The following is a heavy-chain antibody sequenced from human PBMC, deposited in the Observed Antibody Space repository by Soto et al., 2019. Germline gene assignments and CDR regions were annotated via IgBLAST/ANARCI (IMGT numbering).Heavy chain of an antibody. CDR1: GFTFSSYA. V-gene: IGHV3-23*01. J-gene: IGHJ6*02. CDR3: AKDLGITIIYYYYYGMDV. Sequence: HPGGSLRLSCAASGFTFSSYAMSWVRQAPGKGLEWVSAISGSGGSTYYADSVKGRFTISRDNSKNTLYLQMNSLRAEDTAVYYCAKDLGITIIYYYYYGMDVWGQGTTVTVSS. CDR2: ISGSGGST. D-gene: IGHD3-22*01.